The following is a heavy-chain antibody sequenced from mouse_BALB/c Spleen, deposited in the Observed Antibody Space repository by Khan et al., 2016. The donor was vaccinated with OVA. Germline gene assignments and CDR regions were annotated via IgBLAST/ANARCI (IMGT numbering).Heavy chain of an antibody. CDR1: GYSFTNYI. CDR2: INPYNDGA. CDR3: ARDYGRSFWFAY. J-gene: IGHJ3*01. Sequence: EVELVESGPELVKPGASVRISCQASGYSFTNYIIHWVKQKPGQGLEWIGYINPYNDGAKYNEKFKGKATLTSDKSSSTAYMELSGLTSEDSAVYYCARDYGRSFWFAYWGQGTLVTVSA. D-gene: IGHD1-1*01. V-gene: IGHV1S136*01.